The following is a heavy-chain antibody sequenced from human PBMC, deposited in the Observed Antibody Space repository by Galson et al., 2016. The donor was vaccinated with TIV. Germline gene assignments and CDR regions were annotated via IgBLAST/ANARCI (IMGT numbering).Heavy chain of an antibody. CDR2: IYYTGIT. Sequence: SETLSLTCTVSGGSVSHTSYYWGWIRQPPGKGLEWIGTIYYTGITFYNPSLESRVTISVDTSKNQFSRKLSSVSAADPAVYYWARTTGAGVAARVLFDFWGLGTLVTVSS. J-gene: IGHJ4*02. V-gene: IGHV4-39*07. CDR1: GGSVSHTSYY. CDR3: ARTTGAGVAARVLFDF. D-gene: IGHD6-6*01.